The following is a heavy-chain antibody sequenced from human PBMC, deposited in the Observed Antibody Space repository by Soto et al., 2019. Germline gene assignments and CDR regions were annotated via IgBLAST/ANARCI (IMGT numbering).Heavy chain of an antibody. J-gene: IGHJ6*02. Sequence: GASVKVSCKASGYTFTSYGISWVRQAPGQGLEWMGWISAYNGNTNYAQKLQGRVTMTTDTSTSTAYMELRSLRSDDTAVYYCARRQSSTSSIAAYYYGMDVWGQGTTVTVSS. CDR2: ISAYNGNT. CDR3: ARRQSSTSSIAAYYYGMDV. D-gene: IGHD2-2*01. V-gene: IGHV1-18*01. CDR1: GYTFTSYG.